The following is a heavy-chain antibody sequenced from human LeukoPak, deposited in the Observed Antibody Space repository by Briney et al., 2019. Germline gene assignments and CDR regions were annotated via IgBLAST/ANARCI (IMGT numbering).Heavy chain of an antibody. D-gene: IGHD3-16*01. CDR2: IYYSGST. V-gene: IGHV4-59*01. Sequence: SETLSLTCTVAGGSISSFYWSWIRQPPGSELEWIGYIYYSGSTSYNPSLKSRVTISVDTSKNQFSLKLSSVTAADTAVYYCATTVGSYFDYWSQGTLVTVSS. CDR1: GGSISSFY. CDR3: ATTVGSYFDY. J-gene: IGHJ4*02.